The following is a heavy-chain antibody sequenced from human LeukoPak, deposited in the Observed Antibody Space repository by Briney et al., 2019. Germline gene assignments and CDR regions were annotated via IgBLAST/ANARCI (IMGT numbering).Heavy chain of an antibody. J-gene: IGHJ4*02. CDR2: VSTSGRGT. CDR3: AKSAGCSSTACSADY. CDR1: GFTFSSYA. V-gene: IGHV3-23*01. D-gene: IGHD2-2*01. Sequence: GGSLRLSCAASGFTFSSYAMSWVRQAPGKGLEWVSAVSTSGRGTYYADSVEGRFTISRDNSKNTLYLQMNSLKADDTAVYYCAKSAGCSSTACSADYWGQGTLVTVSS.